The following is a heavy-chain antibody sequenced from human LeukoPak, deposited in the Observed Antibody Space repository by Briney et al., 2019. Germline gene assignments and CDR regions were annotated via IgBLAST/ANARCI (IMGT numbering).Heavy chain of an antibody. J-gene: IGHJ4*02. Sequence: GGSLRLSCAASGFTVRNHNYMTWVRQAPGKGLEWVSVLYSGGITYYADSVKGRFSISRDDPKNTLFLQMNSLRVDDTAVYYCARGDWEKWGQGTLVTVSS. CDR3: ARGDWEK. D-gene: IGHD2-21*02. CDR1: GFTVRNHNY. V-gene: IGHV3-53*01. CDR2: LYSGGIT.